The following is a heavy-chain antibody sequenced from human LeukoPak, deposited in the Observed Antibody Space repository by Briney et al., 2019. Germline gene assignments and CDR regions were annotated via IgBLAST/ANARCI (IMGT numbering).Heavy chain of an antibody. CDR3: AKGDITIFGVVIPPGWYY. CDR1: GFTFSSYA. V-gene: IGHV3-23*01. CDR2: ISGSGGST. J-gene: IGHJ4*02. Sequence: LTGGSLRLSCAASGFTFSSYAMSWVRQAPGKGLEWVSAISGSGGSTYYADSVKGRFTISRDNSKNTLYLQMNGLRAEDTAVYYCAKGDITIFGVVIPPGWYYWGQGTLVTVSS. D-gene: IGHD3-3*01.